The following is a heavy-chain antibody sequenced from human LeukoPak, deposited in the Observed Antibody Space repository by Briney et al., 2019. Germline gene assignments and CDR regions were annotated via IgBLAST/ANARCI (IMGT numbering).Heavy chain of an antibody. CDR1: GYTFTSYG. Sequence: ASVKVSCKASGYTFTSYGISWVRQAPGQGLEWMGWISAYNGNTNYVQKLQGRVTMTTDTSTSTAYMELRSLRSDDTAVYYCARDGLTLGAAGTGLYYYYGMDVWGQGTTVIVSS. D-gene: IGHD6-13*01. J-gene: IGHJ6*02. CDR3: ARDGLTLGAAGTGLYYYYGMDV. V-gene: IGHV1-18*01. CDR2: ISAYNGNT.